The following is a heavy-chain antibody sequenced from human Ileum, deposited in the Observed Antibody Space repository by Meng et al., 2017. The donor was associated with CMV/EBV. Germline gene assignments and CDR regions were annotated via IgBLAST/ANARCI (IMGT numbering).Heavy chain of an antibody. V-gene: IGHV3-23*01. J-gene: IGHJ4*02. D-gene: IGHD5-12*01. CDR1: GITFSSYA. CDR3: AKGPTRRVATIGDY. Sequence: SGITFSSYAMSWVRQAPGKGLEWVSAISGSGGSTYYADSVKGRFTISRDNSKNTLYLQMNSLRAEDTAVYYCAKGPTRRVATIGDYWGQGTLVTVSS. CDR2: ISGSGGST.